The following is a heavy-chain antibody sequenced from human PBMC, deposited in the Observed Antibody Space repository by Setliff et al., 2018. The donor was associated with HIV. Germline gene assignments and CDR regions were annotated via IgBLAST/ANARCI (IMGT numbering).Heavy chain of an antibody. V-gene: IGHV3-49*04. D-gene: IGHD3-10*01. J-gene: IGHJ6*02. CDR2: IRSKAYGGTT. CDR1: GFTFGDYA. Sequence: GGSLRLSCTASGFTFGDYAMSWVRQAPGKGLEWVGFIRSKAYGGTTEYAASVKGRFTISRDDSKSIAYLQTNSLKTEDTAVYYCTRDLTLWFGELYYYYGMDVWGQGTTVTVSS. CDR3: TRDLTLWFGELYYYYGMDV.